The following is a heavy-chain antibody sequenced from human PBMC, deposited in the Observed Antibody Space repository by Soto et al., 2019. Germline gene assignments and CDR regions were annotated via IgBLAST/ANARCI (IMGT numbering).Heavy chain of an antibody. V-gene: IGHV4-31*03. J-gene: IGHJ6*02. CDR1: GGSISSGGYY. Sequence: QVQLQESGPGLVKPSQTLSLTCTVSGGSISSGGYYWSWIRQHPGKGLEWIGYIYYSGSTYYNPSIKSRVTISVDTSKNQCSLKLSSVTAADTAVYYCARDRTEYGMDVWGQGTTVTVSS. CDR2: IYYSGST. CDR3: ARDRTEYGMDV.